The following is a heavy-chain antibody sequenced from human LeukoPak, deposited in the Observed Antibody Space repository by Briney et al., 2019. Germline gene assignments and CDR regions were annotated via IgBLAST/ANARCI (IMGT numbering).Heavy chain of an antibody. V-gene: IGHV3-30*03. CDR3: ARDEEEGYCSSTSCYPQYFQH. J-gene: IGHJ1*01. CDR1: GFTFSSYG. Sequence: PGGSLRLSCAASGFTFSSYGMHWVRQAPGKGLEWVAVISYDGSNKYYADSVKGRFTISRDNSKNTLYLQMNSLRAEDTAVYYCARDEEEGYCSSTSCYPQYFQHWGQGTLVTVSS. D-gene: IGHD2-2*01. CDR2: ISYDGSNK.